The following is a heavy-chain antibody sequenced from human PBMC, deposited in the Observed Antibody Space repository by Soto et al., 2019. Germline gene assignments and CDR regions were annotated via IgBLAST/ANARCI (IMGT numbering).Heavy chain of an antibody. CDR3: ARAPYIVLMVYDY. V-gene: IGHV3-21*01. D-gene: IGHD2-8*01. J-gene: IGHJ4*02. CDR2: ISSSSSYT. CDR1: GFTFSSYS. Sequence: EVQLVESGGGLGKPGGSLRLSCAASGFTFSSYSMNWVRQAPGKGLEWVSSISSSSSYTYYAESVKGRFTISRDNAKNSLSLQMNSLRVEDTAVYYCARAPYIVLMVYDYWGQGTLVTVSS.